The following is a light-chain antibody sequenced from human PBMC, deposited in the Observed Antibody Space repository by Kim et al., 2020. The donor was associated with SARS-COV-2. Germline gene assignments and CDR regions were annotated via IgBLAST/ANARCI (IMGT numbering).Light chain of an antibody. CDR2: AAS. CDR3: QQSYSTPDT. V-gene: IGKV1-39*01. J-gene: IGKJ4*01. CDR1: QSISSY. Sequence: DIQMTQSPSSLSASVGDRVTITCRASQSISSYLNWYQQKPGKAPKLLIYAASSLQSGVPSRFSGSVSGTDFTLTISSLQPEDFATYYCQQSYSTPDTFGGGTKVDIK.